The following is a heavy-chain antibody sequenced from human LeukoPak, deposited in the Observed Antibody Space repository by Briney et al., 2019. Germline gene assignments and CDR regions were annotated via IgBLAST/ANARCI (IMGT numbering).Heavy chain of an antibody. CDR1: GYTFTSYY. D-gene: IGHD2-21*01. J-gene: IGHJ3*02. V-gene: IGHV1-2*02. CDR3: ASNREYCGGDCYSYDAFDI. Sequence: GASVKVSCKASGYTFTSYYMHWVRQAPGQGLEWMGWINPNSGGTNYAQKFQGRVTMTRDTSISTAYMELSRLRSDDTAVYYCASNREYCGGDCYSYDAFDIWGQGTMVTVSS. CDR2: INPNSGGT.